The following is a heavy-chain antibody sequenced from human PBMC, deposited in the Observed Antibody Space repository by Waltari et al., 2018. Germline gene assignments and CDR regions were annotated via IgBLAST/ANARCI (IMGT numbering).Heavy chain of an antibody. CDR3: ARVDYYDSSGTDDY. V-gene: IGHV1-2*06. CDR1: GYTFNGHY. D-gene: IGHD3-22*01. J-gene: IGHJ4*02. CDR2: INPNSGGT. Sequence: VQLVQSGAEVRKHGASVTVSCKDSGYTFNGHYMHWVRQAPGQGPEWRGRINPNSGGTNYAQKFQGRVTITTDESTSTAYMELSSLRSEDTAVYYCARVDYYDSSGTDDYWGQGTLVTVSS.